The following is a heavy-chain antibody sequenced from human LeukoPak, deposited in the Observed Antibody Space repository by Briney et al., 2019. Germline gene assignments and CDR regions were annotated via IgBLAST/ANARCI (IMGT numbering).Heavy chain of an antibody. CDR1: GFTFSTFA. D-gene: IGHD6-19*01. CDR3: AKDIDLAVEWAFDI. Sequence: PGGSLRLSCEASGFTFSTFAMIWVRQPPGKGLEWVSSIFPSGGEIHYADSVRGRFTISRDNSKSTLSLQMNSLRAEDTALYYCAKDIDLAVEWAFDIWGQGTMVTVSS. J-gene: IGHJ3*02. V-gene: IGHV3-23*01. CDR2: IFPSGGEI.